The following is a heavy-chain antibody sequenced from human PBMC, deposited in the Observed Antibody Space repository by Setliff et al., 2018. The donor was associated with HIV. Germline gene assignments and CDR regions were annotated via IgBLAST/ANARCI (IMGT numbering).Heavy chain of an antibody. J-gene: IGHJ4*02. CDR1: GGSFSSSY. V-gene: IGHV4-34*01. Sequence: PSETLSLTCGVYGGSFSSSYWSWIRQAPGKGLEWIGQINHNGITHYNPSLETRVTMFADTSKNQFSLRLSPVTAADTAIYYCAKGPRGLSLRYYFDFWAQGSQVTVSS. CDR3: AKGPRGLSLRYYFDF. CDR2: INHNGIT.